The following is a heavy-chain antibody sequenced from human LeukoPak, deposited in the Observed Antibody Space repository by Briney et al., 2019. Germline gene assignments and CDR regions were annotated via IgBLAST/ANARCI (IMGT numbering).Heavy chain of an antibody. Sequence: PSETLSLTRTVSGGSISSYYWSWIRQPAGKGLEWIGRIYTSGSTTYNPSLKSRITMSVDTSKNQFSLKLTSVTAADTAVYYCARRGSDWYFDLWGRGTLVTVSS. D-gene: IGHD2-15*01. CDR3: ARRGSDWYFDL. V-gene: IGHV4-4*07. CDR1: GGSISSYY. CDR2: IYTSGST. J-gene: IGHJ2*01.